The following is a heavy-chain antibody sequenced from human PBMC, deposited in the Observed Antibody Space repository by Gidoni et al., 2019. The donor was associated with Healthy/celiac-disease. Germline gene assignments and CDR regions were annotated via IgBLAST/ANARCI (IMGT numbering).Heavy chain of an antibody. CDR1: GFPFSSYG. J-gene: IGHJ4*02. CDR3: AKPDYGGNSFGVGY. D-gene: IGHD4-17*01. Sequence: QVQLVASGGGVVQPGRSLRLSCAASGFPFSSYGMHWVRQAPGKGLEWVAVISYDGSNKYYADSVKGRFTISRDNSKNTLYLQMNSLRAEDTAVYYCAKPDYGGNSFGVGYWGQGTLVTVSS. CDR2: ISYDGSNK. V-gene: IGHV3-30*18.